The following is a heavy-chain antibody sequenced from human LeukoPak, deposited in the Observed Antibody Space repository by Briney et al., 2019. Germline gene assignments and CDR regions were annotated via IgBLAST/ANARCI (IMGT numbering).Heavy chain of an antibody. Sequence: PSETLSLTCTVSGGSISGYYWSWIRQPAGKGLEWIGRIYTGGSTNYHPSLKSRLTMSADTSKNQFSLKLNSVTAADTAVYYCAREPLTIFGVVATFDPWGQGTLVTVSS. J-gene: IGHJ5*02. CDR3: AREPLTIFGVVATFDP. V-gene: IGHV4-4*07. CDR2: IYTGGST. CDR1: GGSISGYY. D-gene: IGHD3-3*01.